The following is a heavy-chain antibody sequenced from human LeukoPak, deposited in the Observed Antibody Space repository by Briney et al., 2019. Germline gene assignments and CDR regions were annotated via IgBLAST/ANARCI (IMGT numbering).Heavy chain of an antibody. J-gene: IGHJ5*02. CDR1: GYTFTSYY. V-gene: IGHV1-24*01. CDR3: ATAPSAIAEYNWFDP. D-gene: IGHD6-13*01. CDR2: FDPEDGET. Sequence: ASVKVSCKASGYTFTSYYMHWVRQAPGKGLEWMGGFDPEDGETIYAQKFQGRVTMTEDTSTDTAYMELSSLRSEDTAVYYCATAPSAIAEYNWFDPWGQGTLVTVSS.